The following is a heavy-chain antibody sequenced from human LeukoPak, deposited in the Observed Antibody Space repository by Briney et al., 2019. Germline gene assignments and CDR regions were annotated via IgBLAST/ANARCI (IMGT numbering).Heavy chain of an antibody. CDR2: ISSGSTI. V-gene: IGHV3-11*01. CDR1: GFTFSDYY. Sequence: GSLRLSFAASGFTFSDYYMSLIRQAPGKGLEWVSHISSGSTIYYADSVKGRFTISRDNTKNSLYLQMNSLRAEDTAVYYCARDYYGSGTMDVWGQGTTVTVSS. D-gene: IGHD3-10*01. J-gene: IGHJ6*02. CDR3: ARDYYGSGTMDV.